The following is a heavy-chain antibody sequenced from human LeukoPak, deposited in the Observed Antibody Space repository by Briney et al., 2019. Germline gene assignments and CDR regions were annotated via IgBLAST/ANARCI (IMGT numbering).Heavy chain of an antibody. D-gene: IGHD3-10*01. Sequence: GGSLRLSCATSGFTFSSHAMHWVRQAPGKGLEWVSAIWCDGGNKYYADSVKGRFTISRDNSKNTLYLQMNSLRAEDTAVYYCARTYYYGSGSWNYFDYWGQGTLVTVSS. CDR1: GFTFSSHA. CDR2: IWCDGGNK. CDR3: ARTYYYGSGSWNYFDY. V-gene: IGHV3-33*08. J-gene: IGHJ4*02.